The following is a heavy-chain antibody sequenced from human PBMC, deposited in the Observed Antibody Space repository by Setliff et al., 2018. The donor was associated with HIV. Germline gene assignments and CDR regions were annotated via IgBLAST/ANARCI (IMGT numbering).Heavy chain of an antibody. CDR2: ISSGDNTM. V-gene: IGHV3-48*03. Sequence: GGSLRLSCAASGFTFSNYEMNWVRQAPGKGLEWVAYISSGDNTMYYADSVKGRFTIYRDNAKSSLFLQMSSLRAEDTAVYYCARLSPPDDYGDLGGIDYWGQGTLVTVSS. D-gene: IGHD4-17*01. CDR3: ARLSPPDDYGDLGGIDY. J-gene: IGHJ4*02. CDR1: GFTFSNYE.